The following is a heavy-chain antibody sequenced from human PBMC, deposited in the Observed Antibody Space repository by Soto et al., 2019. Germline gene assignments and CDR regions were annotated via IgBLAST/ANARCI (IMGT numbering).Heavy chain of an antibody. D-gene: IGHD2-2*01. J-gene: IGHJ6*03. V-gene: IGHV3-21*01. CDR1: TLSPCN. Sequence: TLSPCNLNSVRQALDSGLEWVSSISSSSSYIYYADSVKGRFTISRDNAKNSLYLQMNSLRAEDTAVYYCARGPYCSSTSCYGVMDVWGKGTTVTVS. CDR3: ARGPYCSSTSCYGVMDV. CDR2: ISSSSSYI.